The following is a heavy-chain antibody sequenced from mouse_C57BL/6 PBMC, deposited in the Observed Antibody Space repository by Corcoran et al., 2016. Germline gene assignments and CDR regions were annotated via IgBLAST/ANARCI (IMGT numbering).Heavy chain of an antibody. CDR1: GYTFTTYG. J-gene: IGHJ2*01. V-gene: IGHV9-3*01. D-gene: IGHD2-4*01. CDR2: INTYSGVP. CDR3: ARNDYDPYYFDY. Sequence: QIQLVQSGPELKKPGETVKISCKASGYTFTTYGMSWVKQAPGKGLKWMGWINTYSGVPTYADDFKGRFAFSLETSASTAYLQINNLKNEDTATYFCARNDYDPYYFDYWGQGTTLTVSS.